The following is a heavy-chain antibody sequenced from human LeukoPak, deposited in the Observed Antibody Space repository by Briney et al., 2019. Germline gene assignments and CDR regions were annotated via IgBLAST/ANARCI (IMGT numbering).Heavy chain of an antibody. CDR1: GFTFSNYA. Sequence: GGSLRLPCAASGFTFSNYAMHWVRQTPGKGLEWVAVISYDGSNKYYSDSVKGRFTISRDNSENTLYLQINSLRLEDSALYYCVRGSVAVAGPTDYWGQGTLVTVSS. D-gene: IGHD6-19*01. CDR2: ISYDGSNK. CDR3: VRGSVAVAGPTDY. V-gene: IGHV3-30*04. J-gene: IGHJ4*02.